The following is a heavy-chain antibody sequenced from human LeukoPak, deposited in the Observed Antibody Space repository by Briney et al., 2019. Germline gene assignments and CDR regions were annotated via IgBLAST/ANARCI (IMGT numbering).Heavy chain of an antibody. Sequence: ASVKVSCKASGGTFRSYAISWVRQAPGQGLEWMGGIIPIFGTASYAQKFQGRVTITADESTSTAYMELSSLRSEDTAVYYCARGYSGYDSYYFDYWGQGTLVTVSS. CDR3: ARGYSGYDSYYFDY. CDR2: IIPIFGTA. CDR1: GGTFRSYA. J-gene: IGHJ4*02. D-gene: IGHD5-12*01. V-gene: IGHV1-69*13.